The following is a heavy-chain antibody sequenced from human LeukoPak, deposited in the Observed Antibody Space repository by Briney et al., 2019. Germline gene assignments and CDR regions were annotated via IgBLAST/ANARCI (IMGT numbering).Heavy chain of an antibody. V-gene: IGHV1-46*01. Sequence: ASVKVSCKASGYTFTSYYMHWVRQAPGQGLEWMGIINPSGGSTSYAQKFQGRVTMTRDTSTSTVYMELSRLRSDDTAVYYCATSVGVVGASFDYWGQGTLVTVSS. D-gene: IGHD1-26*01. J-gene: IGHJ4*02. CDR2: INPSGGST. CDR1: GYTFTSYY. CDR3: ATSVGVVGASFDY.